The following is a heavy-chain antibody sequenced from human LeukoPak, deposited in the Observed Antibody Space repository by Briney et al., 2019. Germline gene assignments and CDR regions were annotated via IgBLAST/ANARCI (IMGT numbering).Heavy chain of an antibody. V-gene: IGHV4-34*01. Sequence: SETLSLTCAVYGGSFSGYYWSWIRQPPGKGLEWIGEINHSGSTNYNPSLKSRVTISVDTSKNQFSLKLSSVTAADTAVYYCARDKIAAADEELFDYWGQGTLVTVSS. CDR2: INHSGST. D-gene: IGHD6-13*01. CDR3: ARDKIAAADEELFDY. CDR1: GGSFSGYY. J-gene: IGHJ4*02.